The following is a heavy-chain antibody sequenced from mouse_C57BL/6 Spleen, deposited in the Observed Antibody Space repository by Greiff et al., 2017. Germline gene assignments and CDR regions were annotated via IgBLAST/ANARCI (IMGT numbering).Heavy chain of an antibody. CDR3: ARGVTTVDYYAMDY. D-gene: IGHD1-1*01. Sequence: QVQLKQPGAELVKPGASVKMSCKASGYTFTSYWITWVKQRPGQGLEWIGDIYPGSGSTNYNEKFKSKATLTVDTSSSTAYMQRSSLTSEDSAVYYCARGVTTVDYYAMDYWGQGTSVTVSS. J-gene: IGHJ4*01. CDR2: IYPGSGST. V-gene: IGHV1-55*01. CDR1: GYTFTSYW.